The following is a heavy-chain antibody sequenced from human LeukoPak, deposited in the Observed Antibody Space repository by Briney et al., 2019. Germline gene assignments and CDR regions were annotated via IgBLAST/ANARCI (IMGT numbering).Heavy chain of an antibody. D-gene: IGHD6-19*01. CDR2: ISSSSSYI. V-gene: IGHV3-21*01. CDR1: GFTFSSYS. CDR3: AREEYRSGWPHFDY. Sequence: GGSLRLSCAASGFTFSSYSMNWVRQAPGRGLECVSSISSSSSYIYYADSVKGRFTISRDNAKNSLYLQMNSLRAEDTAVYYCAREEYRSGWPHFDYWGQGTLVTVSS. J-gene: IGHJ4*02.